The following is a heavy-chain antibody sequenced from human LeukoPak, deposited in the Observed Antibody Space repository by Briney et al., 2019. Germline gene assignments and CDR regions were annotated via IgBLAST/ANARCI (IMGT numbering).Heavy chain of an antibody. D-gene: IGHD3-10*01. CDR1: GGSISSGDYY. V-gene: IGHV4-30-4*01. Sequence: PSQTLSLTCTVSGGSISSGDYYWRWLRQPPGKGLEWIGYIYYSGSTYYNPSLKSRVTISVDTSKNQFSLKLSSVTAADTAVYYCARGGPRPKYYDWGQGTLVPVSS. J-gene: IGHJ4*02. CDR3: ARGGPRPKYYD. CDR2: IYYSGST.